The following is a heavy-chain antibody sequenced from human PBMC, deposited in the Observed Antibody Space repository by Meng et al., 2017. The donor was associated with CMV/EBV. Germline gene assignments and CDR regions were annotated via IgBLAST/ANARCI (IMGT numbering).Heavy chain of an antibody. Sequence: SETLSLTCTVSGGSISSSSYYWGWIRQPPGKGLEWIGSIYYSGSTYYNPSLKSRVTISVDTSKNQFSLKLSSVTAADTAVYYCARDGPVMDYDSSGVNWFDPWGQRTLVTVSS. CDR1: GGSISSSSYY. D-gene: IGHD3-22*01. CDR3: ARDGPVMDYDSSGVNWFDP. CDR2: IYYSGST. J-gene: IGHJ5*02. V-gene: IGHV4-39*07.